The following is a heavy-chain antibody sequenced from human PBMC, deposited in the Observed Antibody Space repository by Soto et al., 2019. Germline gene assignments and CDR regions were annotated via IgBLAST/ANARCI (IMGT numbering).Heavy chain of an antibody. CDR3: ARVATRRVSDY. J-gene: IGHJ4*02. CDR2: IYYSGST. CDR1: GCSISRGGYY. D-gene: IGHD5-12*01. V-gene: IGHV4-31*03. Sequence: ASETPSPTCTVSGCSISRGGYYWGWVRQHPGKGLEWIGYIYYSGSTYYNPSLKSRVTISVDTSKNQFSLKLSSVTAADTAVYYCARVATRRVSDYWGQGTLVTVSS.